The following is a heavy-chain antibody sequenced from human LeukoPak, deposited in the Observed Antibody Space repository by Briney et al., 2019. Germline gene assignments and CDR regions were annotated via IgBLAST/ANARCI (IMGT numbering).Heavy chain of an antibody. D-gene: IGHD3-10*01. CDR3: ARGGWARRDGSQNYYYYYMDV. CDR2: INSDGSST. CDR1: GSTFSSYW. Sequence: PGGSLRLSCAASGSTFSSYWMHWVRQAPGKGLVWVSRINSDGSSTSYADSVKGPFTISRDNAKNTLYLQMNSLRAEDTAVYYCARGGWARRDGSQNYYYYYMDVWGKGTTVTVSS. J-gene: IGHJ6*03. V-gene: IGHV3-74*01.